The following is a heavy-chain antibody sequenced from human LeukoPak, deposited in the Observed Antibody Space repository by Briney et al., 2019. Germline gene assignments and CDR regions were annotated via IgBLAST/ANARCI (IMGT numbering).Heavy chain of an antibody. CDR1: GFTFSSFW. V-gene: IGHV3-73*01. J-gene: IGHJ4*02. D-gene: IGHD6-6*01. Sequence: GGSLRLSCAASGFTFSSFWMSWVRQTSGKGLEWVGRIRSKANSYATAYAASVKGRFTISRDDSKNTAYLQMNSLKTEDTAVYYCTKYSSSSGDDYWGQGTLVTVSS. CDR2: IRSKANSYAT. CDR3: TKYSSSSGDDY.